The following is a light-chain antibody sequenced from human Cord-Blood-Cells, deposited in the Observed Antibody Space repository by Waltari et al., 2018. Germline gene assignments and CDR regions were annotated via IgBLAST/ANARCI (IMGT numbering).Light chain of an antibody. CDR3: CSYAGSVV. V-gene: IGLV2-23*01. CDR2: EGS. Sequence: QSALTQPASVSGSPGQSITISCTGTSSDVGSYNLVSWYQQHPGKAPKLLIYEGSKRPSGVSNRFSGSKSGNPASLTISGLQAEDEADYYCCSYAGSVVFGGGTKLTVL. CDR1: SSDVGSYNL. J-gene: IGLJ2*01.